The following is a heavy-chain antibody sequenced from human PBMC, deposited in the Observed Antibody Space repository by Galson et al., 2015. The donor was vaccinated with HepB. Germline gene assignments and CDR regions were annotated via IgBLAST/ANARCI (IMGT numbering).Heavy chain of an antibody. D-gene: IGHD3-3*01. J-gene: IGHJ5*02. CDR1: GFSFSSYN. V-gene: IGHV3-48*01. Sequence: SLRLSCAASGFSFSSYNMNWVRQVPGKGLEWISYISASNSTIEYADSVKGRFTISRDNAKNSLFLQMSSLRAEDTAVYYCARDSRATFGEPNWFDPWGQGTMVTVSS. CDR2: ISASNSTI. CDR3: ARDSRATFGEPNWFDP.